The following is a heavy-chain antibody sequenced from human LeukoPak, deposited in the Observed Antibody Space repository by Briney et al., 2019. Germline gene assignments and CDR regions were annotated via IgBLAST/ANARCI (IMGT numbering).Heavy chain of an antibody. J-gene: IGHJ4*02. V-gene: IGHV4-59*01. D-gene: IGHD6-19*01. CDR1: GGSISSYY. CDR2: IYYSGST. CDR3: AAESERWLVRS. Sequence: SETLSLTCTVSGGSISSYYWSWIRQPPGKGLEWIGYIYYSGSTNYNPSLKSRVTISIDTSENQFSLKLSSVTAADTAVYYCAAESERWLVRSWGQGTLVTVSS.